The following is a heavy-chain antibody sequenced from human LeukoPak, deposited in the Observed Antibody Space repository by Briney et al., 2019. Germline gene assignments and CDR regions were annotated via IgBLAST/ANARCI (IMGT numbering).Heavy chain of an antibody. Sequence: PGGSLRLSCAASGFTFEDYTMHWVRQGPGKGLEWVSLITWDGGGTYYADSVEGRFTISRDNSKNSLYLQMNSLRTEDTALYYCAKGSKWELPPPSSWGQGTLVTVSS. V-gene: IGHV3-43*01. CDR2: ITWDGGGT. D-gene: IGHD1-26*01. J-gene: IGHJ5*02. CDR1: GFTFEDYT. CDR3: AKGSKWELPPPSS.